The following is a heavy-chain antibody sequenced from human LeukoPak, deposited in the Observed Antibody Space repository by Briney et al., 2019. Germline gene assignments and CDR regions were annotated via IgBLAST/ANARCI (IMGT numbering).Heavy chain of an antibody. V-gene: IGHV1-69*13. CDR2: IIPIFGTA. CDR1: GGTFSSYA. D-gene: IGHD3-22*01. J-gene: IGHJ4*02. Sequence: ASVKVSCKASGGTFSSYAISWVRQAPGQGLEWMGGIIPIFGTANYAQEFQGRVTITADESTSTAYMELSSLRSEDTAVYYCASETNYDSSGYVDYWGQGTLVTVSS. CDR3: ASETNYDSSGYVDY.